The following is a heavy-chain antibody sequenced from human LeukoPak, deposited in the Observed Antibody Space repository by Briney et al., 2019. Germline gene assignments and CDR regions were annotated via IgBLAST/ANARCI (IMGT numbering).Heavy chain of an antibody. Sequence: PGGSLRLSCAASGFTFSTYWMSWVRQAPGKGLVWVSRINSDGSSTSYADSVKGRFTISRDNAKNTLYLQMNSLRAEDTAVYYCARETSTMKFDPWGQGTLVTVSS. J-gene: IGHJ5*02. CDR3: ARETSTMKFDP. D-gene: IGHD3-22*01. V-gene: IGHV3-74*01. CDR1: GFTFSTYW. CDR2: INSDGSST.